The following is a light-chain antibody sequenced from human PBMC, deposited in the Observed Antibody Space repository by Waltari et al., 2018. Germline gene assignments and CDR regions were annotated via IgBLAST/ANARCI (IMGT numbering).Light chain of an antibody. CDR2: QDN. Sequence: SYELTQPPSVSVSPGQTASITCSGDNLGDKFACWYQQKPGQSPLLVIYQDNNRPSGIPERFACSNSGNTATLTISGTQAMDEGDYYCQAWDSTTVVFGGGTKLTVL. J-gene: IGLJ2*01. V-gene: IGLV3-1*01. CDR3: QAWDSTTVV. CDR1: NLGDKF.